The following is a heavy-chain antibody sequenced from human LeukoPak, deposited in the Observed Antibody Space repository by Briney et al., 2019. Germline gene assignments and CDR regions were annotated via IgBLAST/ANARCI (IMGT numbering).Heavy chain of an antibody. D-gene: IGHD2-2*02. J-gene: IGHJ6*02. CDR2: ISYDGSNK. V-gene: IGHV3-30*18. CDR3: AKISRYCSSTSCYTYYYYYGMDV. Sequence: GGSLRLSCAASGFTFSSYGMHWVRQAPGKGLEWVAVISYDGSNKYYADSVKGRFTISRDNSKNTLYLQMNSLRAEDTAVYYCAKISRYCSSTSCYTYYYYYGMDVWGQGTTVTVSS. CDR1: GFTFSSYG.